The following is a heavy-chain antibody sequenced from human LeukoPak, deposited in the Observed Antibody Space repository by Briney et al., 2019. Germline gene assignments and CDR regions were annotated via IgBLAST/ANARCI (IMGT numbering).Heavy chain of an antibody. J-gene: IGHJ4*02. V-gene: IGHV3-53*05. CDR1: VFTVSNDY. CDR2: IYTAGET. CDR3: ANEGD. D-gene: IGHD3-16*01. Sequence: TLRLSCIVYVFTVSNDYRSWVHQAPGKGLEWVSVIYTAGETYYADSVKGRFTISRDISKNTVYLQMNSLRADDTAMYYCANEGDWGQGTLVTVSS.